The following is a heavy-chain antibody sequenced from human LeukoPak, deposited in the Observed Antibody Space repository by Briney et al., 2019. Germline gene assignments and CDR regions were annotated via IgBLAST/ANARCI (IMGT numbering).Heavy chain of an antibody. CDR2: IVVGSGNT. Sequence: GTSVKVSSKASGFTFTGSAMQWVRRARGQRLEWIGWIVVGSGNTNYSQKFQERVTTTRDMSPSTSFFEQSSLRSEDTAAYYCAANYPVKPDYGEIDPWGQETLVTVSS. CDR1: GFTFTGSA. D-gene: IGHD4-17*01. J-gene: IGHJ5*02. CDR3: AANYPVKPDYGEIDP. V-gene: IGHV1-58*02.